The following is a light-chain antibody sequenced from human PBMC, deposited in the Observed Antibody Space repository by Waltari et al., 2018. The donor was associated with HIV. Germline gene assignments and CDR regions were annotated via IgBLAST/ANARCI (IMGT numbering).Light chain of an antibody. V-gene: IGLV2-14*01. J-gene: IGLJ2*01. CDR3: TSYVSGSTPV. CDR1: DVNDYEY. Sequence: QSALTQPASVSGSPGQSITISCDVNDYEYVSWYQQHPGKAPKVIIYEVSNRPSGLSFRFSGSKSGNTATLTISGLQPEDEADYFCTSYVSGSTPVFGRGTKVTVL. CDR2: EVS.